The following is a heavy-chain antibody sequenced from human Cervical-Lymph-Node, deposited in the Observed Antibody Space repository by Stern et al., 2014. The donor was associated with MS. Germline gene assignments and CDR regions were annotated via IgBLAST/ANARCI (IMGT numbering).Heavy chain of an antibody. CDR1: GFRLSENS. V-gene: IGHV3-48*02. CDR2: IVGDAFNI. Sequence: EVQLVESGGGLVRPGGSLRLSCSASGFRLSENSMNWVRQAPGKGLEWVSYIVGDAFNIAYADSVQGRFIVSRDNAKNSLYLQMNSLRDEDTAVYFCARELGGLRSFYFRGQGSLVTVSS. J-gene: IGHJ4*02. D-gene: IGHD3-10*01. CDR3: ARELGGLRSFYF.